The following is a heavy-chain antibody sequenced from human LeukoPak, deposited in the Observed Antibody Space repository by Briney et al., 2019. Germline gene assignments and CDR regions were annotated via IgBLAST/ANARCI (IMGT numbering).Heavy chain of an antibody. Sequence: SVTVSCKASGGTFSSYAISWVRQAPGQGLEWMGGIIPIFGTANYAQKFQGRVTITADESTSTAYMELSSLRSEDTAVYYCARDRVAAAGTALDYWGQGTLVTVSS. V-gene: IGHV1-69*13. CDR2: IIPIFGTA. CDR3: ARDRVAAAGTALDY. J-gene: IGHJ4*02. D-gene: IGHD6-13*01. CDR1: GGTFSSYA.